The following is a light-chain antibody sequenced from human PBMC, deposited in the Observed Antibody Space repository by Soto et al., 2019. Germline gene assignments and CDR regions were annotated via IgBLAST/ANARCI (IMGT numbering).Light chain of an antibody. J-gene: IGKJ4*01. Sequence: EIVLTQSPATLYVSPGERATLSCRASQSLSSNVAWYQQRPGQAPRLLIYATSSRASDVPVRFSGGGSGTEFTLTIASLQSEDFAIYYCQQYNHWPRMLSFGGGTKVELK. V-gene: IGKV3-15*01. CDR3: QQYNHWPRMLS. CDR2: ATS. CDR1: QSLSSN.